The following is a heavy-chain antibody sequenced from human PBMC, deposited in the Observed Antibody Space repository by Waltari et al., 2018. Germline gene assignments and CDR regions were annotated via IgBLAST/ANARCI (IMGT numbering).Heavy chain of an antibody. CDR2: IDDSGST. CDR3: ARKVVRNNFDY. Sequence: QVQLQESGPGLVKPSQTLSLTCTVSGGSISSGGYYWSWIRQHPGKGLEWIGYIDDSGSTYYNPSRKSRVTISVDTSKNQFSLKLSSVTAADTAVYYCARKVVRNNFDYWGQGTLVTVSS. D-gene: IGHD2-15*01. V-gene: IGHV4-31*03. CDR1: GGSISSGGYY. J-gene: IGHJ4*02.